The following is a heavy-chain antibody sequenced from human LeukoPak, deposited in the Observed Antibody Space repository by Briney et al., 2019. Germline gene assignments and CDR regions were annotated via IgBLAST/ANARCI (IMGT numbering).Heavy chain of an antibody. CDR3: ARDSYMVRGVIITPPFDY. CDR2: ISGSGGST. J-gene: IGHJ4*02. CDR1: GFTFSSYA. Sequence: GGSLRLSCAASGFTFSSYAMSWVRQAPGKRLEWVSAISGSGGSTYYADSVKGRFTISRDNSKNTLYLQMNSLRAEDTAVYYCARDSYMVRGVIITPPFDYWGQGTLVTVSS. D-gene: IGHD3-10*01. V-gene: IGHV3-23*01.